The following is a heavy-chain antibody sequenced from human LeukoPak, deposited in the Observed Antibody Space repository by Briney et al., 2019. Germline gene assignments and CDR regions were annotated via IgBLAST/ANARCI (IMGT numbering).Heavy chain of an antibody. CDR1: GYSINGGYY. Sequence: SETLSLTCTVSGYSINGGYYWGWIRPPPGKGLEWIGSIYHSGSTYYNPSLKSRVTISLDTSKNQFSLKLTSVTAADTAVYYCARDFSPIGGKYDAFDIWGQGTMVTVSS. D-gene: IGHD3-3*01. CDR3: ARDFSPIGGKYDAFDI. J-gene: IGHJ3*02. V-gene: IGHV4-38-2*02. CDR2: IYHSGST.